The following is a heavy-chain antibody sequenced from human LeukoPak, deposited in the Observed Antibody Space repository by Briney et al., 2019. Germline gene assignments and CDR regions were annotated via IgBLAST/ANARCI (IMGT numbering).Heavy chain of an antibody. D-gene: IGHD3-22*01. V-gene: IGHV4-34*01. Sequence: PSETLSLTCAVYGGSFSGYYWSWIRQPPGKGLEWIGEINHSGSTNYNPSLKSRVTISVDTSKNQFSLKLSSVTAADTAVYYCARSVIANYYDSSGYFDYWGQGTLVTVSS. J-gene: IGHJ4*02. CDR2: INHSGST. CDR3: ARSVIANYYDSSGYFDY. CDR1: GGSFSGYY.